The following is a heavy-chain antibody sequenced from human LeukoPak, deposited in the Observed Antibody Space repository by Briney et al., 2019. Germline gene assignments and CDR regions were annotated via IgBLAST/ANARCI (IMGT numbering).Heavy chain of an antibody. J-gene: IGHJ4*02. Sequence: GGSLRLSCAASGFTFSSYAMPWVRQAPGKGLEWVAVISYDGSNKYYADSVKGRFTISRDNSKNTLYLQMNSLRAEDTAVYYCARDIDYDSSGYYYPFYWGQGTLVTVSS. D-gene: IGHD3-22*01. CDR3: ARDIDYDSSGYYYPFY. CDR1: GFTFSSYA. V-gene: IGHV3-30-3*01. CDR2: ISYDGSNK.